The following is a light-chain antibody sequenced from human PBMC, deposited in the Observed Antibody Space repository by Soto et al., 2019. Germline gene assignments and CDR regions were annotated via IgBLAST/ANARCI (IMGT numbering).Light chain of an antibody. Sequence: QSVLTQPPSVSGAPGQRVTISCTGSSSNIGAGYDVHWYQLLPGTTPKLLIYGNNNRPSGVPDRFSGFKSGTSTSLAITGLQAEDEAEYYCQSYDSSLSVVVFGGGTKLTVL. CDR1: SSNIGAGYD. CDR2: GNN. V-gene: IGLV1-40*01. CDR3: QSYDSSLSVVV. J-gene: IGLJ2*01.